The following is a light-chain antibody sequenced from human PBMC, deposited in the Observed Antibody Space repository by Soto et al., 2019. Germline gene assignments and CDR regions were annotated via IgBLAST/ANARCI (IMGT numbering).Light chain of an antibody. CDR1: NSNIGAGYD. Sequence: QSVLTQPPSVSGAPGQRVTISCTGSNSNIGAGYDVHWYQQLPGTAPKLLIYGNINRPSGVPDRFSGSKSGTSASLAITGLQAEDEADYYCQSYDSSLSGYVFGTGTKATVL. V-gene: IGLV1-40*01. CDR2: GNI. J-gene: IGLJ1*01. CDR3: QSYDSSLSGYV.